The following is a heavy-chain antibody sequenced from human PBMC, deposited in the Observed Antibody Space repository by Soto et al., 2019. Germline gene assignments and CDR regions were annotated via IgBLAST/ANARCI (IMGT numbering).Heavy chain of an antibody. V-gene: IGHV1-58*02. CDR3: AAGTMVRGAPNYYYMDV. CDR2: IVVGSGNT. J-gene: IGHJ6*03. CDR1: GFTFTSSA. Sequence: SVKLSCKASGFTFTSSAMQWVRQARGQRLEWIGWIVVGSGNTNYAQKFQERVTITRDMSTSTAYMELSSLRSEDTAVYYCAAGTMVRGAPNYYYMDVWGKGTTVTVSS. D-gene: IGHD3-10*01.